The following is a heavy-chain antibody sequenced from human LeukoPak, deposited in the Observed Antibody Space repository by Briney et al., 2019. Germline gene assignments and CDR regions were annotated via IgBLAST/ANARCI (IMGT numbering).Heavy chain of an antibody. Sequence: PETLSLPCSVPWVSISSYFLLWIGQPPPRERDGVGSIYYSGSTYYNPSLKSRVTISVDTSKNQFSLKLSSVTAADTAVYYCARLRGLGPSDAFDIWGQGTMVTVSS. CDR1: WVSISSYF. V-gene: IGHV4-59*05. J-gene: IGHJ3*02. CDR3: ARLRGLGPSDAFDI. D-gene: IGHD2-15*01. CDR2: IYYSGST.